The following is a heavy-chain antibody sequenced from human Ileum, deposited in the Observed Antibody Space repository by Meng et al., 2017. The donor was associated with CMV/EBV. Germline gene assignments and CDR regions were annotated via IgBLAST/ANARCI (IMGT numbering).Heavy chain of an antibody. CDR3: ARGGQQQLGWFDP. Sequence: SLKISCAASGFTFSSYTMHWVRQAPGKGLEWVAVISYDGFHEDYADSVKGRFTISRDNSKNTLYLQMNSLRVDDTAVYYCARGGQQQLGWFDPWGQGTLVTVSS. D-gene: IGHD6-13*01. V-gene: IGHV3-30*14. J-gene: IGHJ5*02. CDR2: ISYDGFHE. CDR1: GFTFSSYT.